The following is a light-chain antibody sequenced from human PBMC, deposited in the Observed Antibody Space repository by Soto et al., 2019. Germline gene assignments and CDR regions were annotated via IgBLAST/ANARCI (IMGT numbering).Light chain of an antibody. Sequence: EIVSTQSPGTLSLSPGERATLSCRASQSVSSSYLAWYQQKPGQAPRLLIYGASSRATGIPDRFSGSGSGTDFTLTISRLEPEDFAVYYCQQYGRSPAFGGGTKVEIK. J-gene: IGKJ4*01. CDR2: GAS. CDR1: QSVSSSY. V-gene: IGKV3-20*01. CDR3: QQYGRSPA.